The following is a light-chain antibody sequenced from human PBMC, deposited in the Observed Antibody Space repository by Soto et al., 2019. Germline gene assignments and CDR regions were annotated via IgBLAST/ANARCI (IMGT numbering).Light chain of an antibody. J-gene: IGLJ3*02. V-gene: IGLV2-8*01. Sequence: QSVLAQPPSASGSPGQSVTISCTGSGSDIGAYNFVSWYQQHPGKAPKLMIFGVTERPSGVPDRFSGSKSGNTASLTVSGLQADDEAVYYCATWDDSLSGWVFGGGTKLTVL. CDR2: GVT. CDR1: GSDIGAYNF. CDR3: ATWDDSLSGWV.